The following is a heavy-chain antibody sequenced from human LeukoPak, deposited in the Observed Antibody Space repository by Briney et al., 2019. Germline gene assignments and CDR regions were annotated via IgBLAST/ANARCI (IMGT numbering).Heavy chain of an antibody. CDR1: GFTFSSYS. D-gene: IGHD2-15*01. V-gene: IGHV3-48*02. J-gene: IGHJ4*02. CDR2: ISSSSSTI. CDR3: ARAASSGGFLNYFDY. Sequence: GGSLRLSCAASGFTFSSYSVNWVRQAPGKGLEWGSYISSSSSTIYYADSVKGRFTISRDNAKNSLYLQMNSLRDEDTAVYYCARAASSGGFLNYFDYWGQGTLVTVSS.